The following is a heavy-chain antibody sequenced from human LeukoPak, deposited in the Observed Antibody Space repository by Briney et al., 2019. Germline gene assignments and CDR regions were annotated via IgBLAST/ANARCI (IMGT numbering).Heavy chain of an antibody. J-gene: IGHJ4*02. CDR3: ARHERGPWLAFDY. Sequence: GESLKISCKGSGYSFTTYWITWVRQMPGKGLEWMGIIYPGDSDTRYSPSFQGQVTISADKSISTAYLQWSSLKASDTAMYYCARHERGPWLAFDYWGQGTLVTVSS. D-gene: IGHD6-19*01. CDR1: GYSFTTYW. V-gene: IGHV5-51*01. CDR2: IYPGDSDT.